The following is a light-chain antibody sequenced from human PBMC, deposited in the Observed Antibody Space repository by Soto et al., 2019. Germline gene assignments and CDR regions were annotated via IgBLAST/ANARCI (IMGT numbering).Light chain of an antibody. J-gene: IGKJ2*01. CDR3: QQYGFWPYT. CDR1: QSISNN. V-gene: IGKV3-15*01. Sequence: EIVMTQSPATLSVSPGERATLSCRAGQSISNNLAWYQQRPGQSPRLLISDASARATGTPARFSGTGSGTEFTLTISSLQSEDLAVYYCQQYGFWPYTFGQGTKLEIK. CDR2: DAS.